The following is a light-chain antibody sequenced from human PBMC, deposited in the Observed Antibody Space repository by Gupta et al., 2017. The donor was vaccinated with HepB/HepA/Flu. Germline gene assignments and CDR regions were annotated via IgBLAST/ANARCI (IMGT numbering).Light chain of an antibody. CDR2: VESSGRY. CDR3: ETWDSNIRV. CDR1: SGYSHYS. J-gene: IGLJ2*01. V-gene: IGLV4-60*03. Sequence: QLMVTQSSSASASLGSSVKLTCTLSSGYSHYSIGWHQQQPGKAPRFLMKVESSGRYNKGSGIPDRFSGSSSGAARYLTISNRQAEDEADYYCETWDSNIRVFGGGTKLTVL.